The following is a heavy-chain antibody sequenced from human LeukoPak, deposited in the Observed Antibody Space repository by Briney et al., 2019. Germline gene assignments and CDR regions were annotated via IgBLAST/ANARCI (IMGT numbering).Heavy chain of an antibody. D-gene: IGHD3-10*01. CDR1: GFTVSSNY. J-gene: IGHJ6*02. V-gene: IGHV3-66*01. CDR2: IYSGGST. Sequence: GGSLRLSCAASGFTVSSNYMSWVRQAPGKGLEWVSVIYSGGSTYYADSVKGRFTISRDNSKNTLYLQMNSLRAEDTAVYYCARDPTDYYGSDNMDVWGQGTTVTVSS. CDR3: ARDPTDYYGSDNMDV.